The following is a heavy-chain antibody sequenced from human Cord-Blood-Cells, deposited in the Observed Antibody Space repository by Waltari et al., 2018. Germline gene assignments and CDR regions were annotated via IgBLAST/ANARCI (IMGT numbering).Heavy chain of an antibody. CDR2: IYWDDDK. Sequence: QITLKESGPTLVKPTQTLTLTCTFSGFSLSTSGVGVGWIRQPPGKALEWLGLIYWDDDKRYSPSLQSRLTITKDTSKSQVLLTMTNLDPVDTATYFCAPYGIVGATDAFDIWGPGAMVTVSS. D-gene: IGHD1-26*01. CDR1: GFSLSTSGVG. V-gene: IGHV2-5*02. CDR3: APYGIVGATDAFDI. J-gene: IGHJ3*02.